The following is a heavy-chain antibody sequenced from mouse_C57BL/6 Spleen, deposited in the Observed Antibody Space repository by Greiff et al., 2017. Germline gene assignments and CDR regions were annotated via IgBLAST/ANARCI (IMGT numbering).Heavy chain of an antibody. V-gene: IGHV10-3*01. CDR2: IRSKSSNYAT. J-gene: IGHJ4*01. CDR3: VRGPRAMDY. CDR1: GFTFNTYA. D-gene: IGHD2-10*02. Sequence: EVLLVESGGGLVQPKGSLTLTCAASGFTFNTYALHWVLQASGKGLLCVARIRSKSSNYATYSADSVKDRFSISRYDSQSMLYLQMNNLKTEDTAMYYCVRGPRAMDYWGQGTSVTVSS.